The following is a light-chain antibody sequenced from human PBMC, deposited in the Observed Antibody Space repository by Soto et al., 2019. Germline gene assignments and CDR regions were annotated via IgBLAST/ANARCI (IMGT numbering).Light chain of an antibody. Sequence: QSVLTQPPSMSGAPGQRVTISCTGSSSNIGASYDVHWYQQQSGTAPKLLIYGNNKRPSGVPARFSGSMSGASASLAIIGLQPEDEADYYCQSYDNSLNAWVFGGGTKVTVL. V-gene: IGLV1-40*01. CDR1: SSNIGASYD. J-gene: IGLJ3*02. CDR3: QSYDNSLNAWV. CDR2: GNN.